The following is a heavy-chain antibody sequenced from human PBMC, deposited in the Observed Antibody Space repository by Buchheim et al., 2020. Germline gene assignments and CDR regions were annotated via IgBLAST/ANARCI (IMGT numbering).Heavy chain of an antibody. CDR2: ISGSVDNT. CDR3: AKNGANSVASAFDI. D-gene: IGHD4-23*01. CDR1: GFTFSDDS. J-gene: IGHJ3*02. Sequence: EVQLLESGGGVVQPGGSLRLSCAASGFTFSDDSMNWVRQAPGKGLEWVSVISGSVDNTYYADSVKGRFTISRDNSKNTLYFQMNRLRAEDPGVYYCAKNGANSVASAFDIWGQGT. V-gene: IGHV3-23*01.